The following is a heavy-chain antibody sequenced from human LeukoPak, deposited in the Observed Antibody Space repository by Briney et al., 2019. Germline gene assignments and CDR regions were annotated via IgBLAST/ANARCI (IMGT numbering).Heavy chain of an antibody. CDR3: ARSYGDYVNWFDP. CDR1: GGSISSSSYY. J-gene: IGHJ5*02. CDR2: IYYSGST. D-gene: IGHD4-17*01. V-gene: IGHV4-39*07. Sequence: SETLSLTCTVAGGSISSSSYYWGWIRQPPGKGLEWIGSIYYSGSTYYNPSLKSRVTISVDTSKNQFSLKLSSVTAADTAVYYCARSYGDYVNWFDPWGQGTLVTVSS.